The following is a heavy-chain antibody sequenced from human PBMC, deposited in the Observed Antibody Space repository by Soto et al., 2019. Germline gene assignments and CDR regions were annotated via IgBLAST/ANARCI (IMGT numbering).Heavy chain of an antibody. CDR2: ISSSSSYI. D-gene: IGHD2-15*01. CDR3: ARCRYCSGGSCYSDYYYYYMDV. Sequence: ESGGGLVKPGGSLRLSCAASGFTFSSYSMNWVRQAPGKGLEWVSSISSSSSYIYYADSVKVRFTISRDNAKNSLYLQMNSLRAEDTAVYYCARCRYCSGGSCYSDYYYYYMDVWGKGTTVTVSS. V-gene: IGHV3-21*01. CDR1: GFTFSSYS. J-gene: IGHJ6*03.